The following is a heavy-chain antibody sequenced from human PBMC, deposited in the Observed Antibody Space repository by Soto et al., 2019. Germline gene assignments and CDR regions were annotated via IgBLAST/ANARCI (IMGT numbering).Heavy chain of an antibody. Sequence: PSETLSLTCTVSGGSISSYYWSWIRQPPGKGLEWIGYIYYSGSTNYNPSLKSRVTISVDTSKNQFSLKLSSVTAADTAVYYCARQSGATTYFDYWGQGTLVTVSS. CDR3: ARQSGATTYFDY. CDR2: IYYSGST. D-gene: IGHD1-26*01. CDR1: GGSISSYY. V-gene: IGHV4-59*08. J-gene: IGHJ4*02.